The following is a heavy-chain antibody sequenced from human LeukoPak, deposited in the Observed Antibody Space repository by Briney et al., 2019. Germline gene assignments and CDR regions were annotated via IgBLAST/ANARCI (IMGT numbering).Heavy chain of an antibody. D-gene: IGHD3-16*01. CDR2: ISGSVGST. J-gene: IGHJ4*02. V-gene: IGHV3-23*01. Sequence: PGGSLRLSCAPSGFTFSSYAMSWVRQAPGKGLGWVSAISGSVGSTSYADSVKGRFTISRNNSKNTLYLQMNSLRAEDTAVYYCAKDWARHYWGQGTLVTVSS. CDR1: GFTFSSYA. CDR3: AKDWARHY.